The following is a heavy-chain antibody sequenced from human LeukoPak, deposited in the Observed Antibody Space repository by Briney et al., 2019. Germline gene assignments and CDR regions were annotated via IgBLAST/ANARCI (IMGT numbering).Heavy chain of an antibody. CDR2: IYYSGST. Sequence: SETLSLTCTVSGGSISSSSYYWGGIRQPPGKGLEGIGSIYYSGSTYYNPSLKSPVTISVATSNNPSSLKLSSVTAAATAVYYSPRARYGANPGFDPWGQATLVTVSS. J-gene: IGHJ5*02. CDR1: GGSISSSSYY. V-gene: IGHV4-39*01. CDR3: PRARYGANPGFDP. D-gene: IGHD4-17*01.